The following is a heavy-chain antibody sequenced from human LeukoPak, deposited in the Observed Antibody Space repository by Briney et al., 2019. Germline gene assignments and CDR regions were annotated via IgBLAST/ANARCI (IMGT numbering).Heavy chain of an antibody. CDR1: GGSISRRNW. CDR2: IYHDGTT. D-gene: IGHD3-16*01. V-gene: IGHV4-4*02. CDR3: ARHPPRGQLGTAFDI. Sequence: SETLSLTCVVSGGSISRRNWWTWVRQPPGKGLEWVGEIYHDGTTNYNPSLMSRVTISVDTSKNHLSLRLTSVTAADTAIYYCARHPPRGQLGTAFDIWGQGTMVTVSS. J-gene: IGHJ3*02.